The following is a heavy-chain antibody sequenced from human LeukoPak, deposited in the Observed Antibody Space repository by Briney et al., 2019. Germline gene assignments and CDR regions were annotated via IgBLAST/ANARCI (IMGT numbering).Heavy chain of an antibody. CDR2: ISDTGGST. V-gene: IGHV3-23*01. D-gene: IGHD6-13*01. J-gene: IGHJ4*02. Sequence: PGGSLRLSCAASGFSFSSYAMSWVRQAPGEGLEWVSAISDTGGSTYYPDSVKGRFTISRDNSKNTLYLQMNSLRAEDTALYYCAKAFSSSPGANDYWGQGTLVTVSS. CDR3: AKAFSSSPGANDY. CDR1: GFSFSSYA.